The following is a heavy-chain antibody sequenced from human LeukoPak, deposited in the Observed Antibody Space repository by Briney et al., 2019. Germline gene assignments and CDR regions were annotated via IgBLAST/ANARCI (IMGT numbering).Heavy chain of an antibody. J-gene: IGHJ5*01. V-gene: IGHV4-39*01. CDR1: GGSISGSRRY. D-gene: IGHD6-13*01. Sequence: SETLSLTCNVSGGSISGSRRYWGWVRQPPGGGLEWIGIIRYNPSLQSPLTISVDNSQNQFSLTLKSVTAADTSMYYCTRQLSWASDTGDSWGQGTLVTVSS. CDR3: TRQLSWASDTGDS. CDR2: IRY.